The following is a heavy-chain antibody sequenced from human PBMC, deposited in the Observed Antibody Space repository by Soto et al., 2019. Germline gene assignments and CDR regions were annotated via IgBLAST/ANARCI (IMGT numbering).Heavy chain of an antibody. D-gene: IGHD2-21*02. CDR3: VRTAREGAVAPHWFDR. V-gene: IGHV4-30-4*01. J-gene: IGHJ5*02. CDR1: GASIRSTDYY. Sequence: SETLSLTCTVSGASIRSTDYYWSWIRQAPGKGLEWIGYVYYTGSTYYNPSLMSRLTISVDTSKNQFSLKLTSVTAAETDVYYCVRTAREGAVAPHWFDRWGQGTQVTVSS. CDR2: VYYTGST.